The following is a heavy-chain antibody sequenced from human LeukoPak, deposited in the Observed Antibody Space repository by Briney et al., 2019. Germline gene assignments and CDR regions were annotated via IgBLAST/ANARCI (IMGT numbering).Heavy chain of an antibody. Sequence: SETLSLTCTVSGGSISSYYWSWIRQPPGKGLEWIGYIYYSGSTNYNPSLKSRVTISVDTSKNQFSLKLSSVTAADTAVYYCARWSYYVDYWGQGTLVTVSS. CDR2: IYYSGST. CDR3: ARWSYYVDY. V-gene: IGHV4-59*01. D-gene: IGHD1-26*01. J-gene: IGHJ4*02. CDR1: GGSISSYY.